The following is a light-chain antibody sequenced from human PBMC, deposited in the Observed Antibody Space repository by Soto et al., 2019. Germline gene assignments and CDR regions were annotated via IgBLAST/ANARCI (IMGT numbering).Light chain of an antibody. Sequence: QSALTQPASVSGSPGQSITISCTGTSSDVGSYNLVSWYQQHPGKAPKLMIYEGSKRPSGVSNRFSGSKSGNTASLTISGLQAEDEAVDYFCSYAGSSTYVVFGGGTKLTVL. CDR2: EGS. CDR1: SSDVGSYNL. V-gene: IGLV2-23*01. J-gene: IGLJ2*01. CDR3: CSYAGSSTYVV.